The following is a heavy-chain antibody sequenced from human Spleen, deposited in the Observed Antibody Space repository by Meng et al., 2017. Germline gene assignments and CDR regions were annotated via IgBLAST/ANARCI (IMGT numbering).Heavy chain of an antibody. D-gene: IGHD2/OR15-2a*01. CDR1: GYTFTGYS. CDR3: AKDLSGSIDY. Sequence: QMQMVQSGAEVKKTGSSVKVSCKASGYTFTGYSMHWIRQAPGQGLEWMGRINPDSGTNYAQRFQGRVTLTWDTSISTAYMDLSSLRSDDTAMYYCAKDLSGSIDYWGQGTLVTVSS. CDR2: INPDSGT. V-gene: IGHV1-2*06. J-gene: IGHJ4*02.